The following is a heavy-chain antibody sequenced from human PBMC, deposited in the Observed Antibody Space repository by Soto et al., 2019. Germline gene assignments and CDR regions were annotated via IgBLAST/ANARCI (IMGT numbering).Heavy chain of an antibody. Sequence: QVQLQESGPGLVKPSETLSLTCTVSGGSISHFYWYWIRQPPGKGLEWIAYVFYSGSTNYNPSLKSRVIMSVETSKNQFSLKLRSVTAADTAVYYCASGADGYPNGMDVWGQGTTVTVSS. J-gene: IGHJ6*02. D-gene: IGHD5-18*01. V-gene: IGHV4-59*12. CDR3: ASGADGYPNGMDV. CDR1: GGSISHFY. CDR2: VFYSGST.